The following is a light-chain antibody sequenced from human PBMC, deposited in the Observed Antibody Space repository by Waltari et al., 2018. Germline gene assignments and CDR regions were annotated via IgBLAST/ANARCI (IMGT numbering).Light chain of an antibody. J-gene: IGLJ3*02. V-gene: IGLV2-11*01. CDR1: RNDLCSYNY. Sequence: QSALTQPRPVSGSPGQSVTISSTGTRNDLCSYNYVSWYQHHPGKAPKFIIFDVSKRPSGIPDRFSGSKSGKTASLTISGLQADDEADYYCCSYAGSYTWVFGGGTKLTVL. CDR3: CSYAGSYTWV. CDR2: DVS.